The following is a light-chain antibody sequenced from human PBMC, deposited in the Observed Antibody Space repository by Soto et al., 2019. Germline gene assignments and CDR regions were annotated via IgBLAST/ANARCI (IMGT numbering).Light chain of an antibody. J-gene: IGKJ1*01. CDR2: GAS. V-gene: IGKV1-27*01. Sequence: DIQMTQSPSSLSASVGDRVTITCRANQDISYYLAWYQQKQGKVPKLLIYGASTLQSGVPSRFSGSGSETDFTLTISSLQPEDIATYYCQKYHSAPRTFGQGTKVEIK. CDR1: QDISYY. CDR3: QKYHSAPRT.